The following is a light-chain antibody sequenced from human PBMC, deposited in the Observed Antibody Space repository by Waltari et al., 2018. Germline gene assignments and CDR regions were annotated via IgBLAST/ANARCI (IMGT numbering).Light chain of an antibody. Sequence: IHLTQSPSSLSASVGDRITITCRASQGISSALAWYQQKPGESPKFLIYAASSLQSGVPSRFSGSGSGTDFTLTISSLQPEDFATYCCQQSYNTPITFGQGTRLEIK. CDR1: QGISSA. J-gene: IGKJ5*01. V-gene: IGKV1-39*01. CDR2: AAS. CDR3: QQSYNTPIT.